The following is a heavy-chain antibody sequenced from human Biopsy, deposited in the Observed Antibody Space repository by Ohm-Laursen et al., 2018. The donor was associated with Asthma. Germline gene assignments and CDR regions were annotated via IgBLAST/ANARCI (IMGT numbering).Heavy chain of an antibody. CDR2: LIPVLGTP. V-gene: IGHV1-69*01. J-gene: IGHJ6*02. CDR3: ARGYSGSDRIVYYYSGLEV. Sequence: KISCKASGDSFSNYAISWVRQTPGQGLEWMGGLIPVLGTPDHAQMFEGRVTITADESTSTAYMELSSLSSEDTAVYYCARGYSGSDRIVYYYSGLEVWGQGTTVTVSS. D-gene: IGHD5-12*01. CDR1: GDSFSNYA.